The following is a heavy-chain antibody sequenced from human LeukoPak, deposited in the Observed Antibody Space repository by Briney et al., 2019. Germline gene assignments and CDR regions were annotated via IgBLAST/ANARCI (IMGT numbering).Heavy chain of an antibody. CDR3: ARGFYYGSGSYYNGDY. J-gene: IGHJ4*02. V-gene: IGHV3-7*01. D-gene: IGHD3-10*01. Sequence: GGSLRLSCAASGFTFSSYWMSWVRQAPGKGLEWVANIKQDGSEKYYVDSVKGRFTISRDNAKNSLYLQMNSLRAEDTAVYYCARGFYYGSGSYYNGDYWGQGTLGTVSS. CDR1: GFTFSSYW. CDR2: IKQDGSEK.